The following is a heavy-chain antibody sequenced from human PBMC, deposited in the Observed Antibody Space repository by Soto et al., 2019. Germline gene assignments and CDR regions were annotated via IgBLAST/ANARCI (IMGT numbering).Heavy chain of an antibody. J-gene: IGHJ5*02. CDR3: ARETGTTLGNWFDP. Sequence: VKVSCKASGGTFSSYTISWVRQAPGQGLEWMGRIIPILGIANYAQKFQGRVTITADKSTSTAYMELSSLRSEDTAVYYCARETGTTLGNWFDPWGQGTLVTVSS. CDR2: IIPILGIA. CDR1: GGTFSSYT. V-gene: IGHV1-69*04. D-gene: IGHD1-7*01.